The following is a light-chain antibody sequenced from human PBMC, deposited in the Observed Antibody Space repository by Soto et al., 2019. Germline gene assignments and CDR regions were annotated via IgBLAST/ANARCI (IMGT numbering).Light chain of an antibody. Sequence: EKVMTQSPATLSMSPGERATLSCRASQSVNSYLARYQQKPDQAPRPLIYGASTRATGLPARFSGGGSGTEFTLTISSRQCEDFAGYYCQQYTNWPSLTFGQGTNVQIK. V-gene: IGKV3-15*01. CDR3: QQYTNWPSLT. CDR1: QSVNSY. CDR2: GAS. J-gene: IGKJ1*01.